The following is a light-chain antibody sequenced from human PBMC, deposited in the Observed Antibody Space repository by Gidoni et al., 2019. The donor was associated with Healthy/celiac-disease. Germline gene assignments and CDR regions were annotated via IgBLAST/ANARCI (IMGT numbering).Light chain of an antibody. CDR2: AAS. J-gene: IGKJ1*01. CDR1: QGISNY. CDR3: QKYNSAPQT. V-gene: IGKV1-27*01. Sequence: DIQMTQSPSSLSASVGDSVTSTCRASQGISNYLAWYQQKPGKVPKLLIYAASTLQSGVPSRFSGSGSGTDFTLTISSLQPEDVATYYCQKYNSAPQTFGQGTKVEIK.